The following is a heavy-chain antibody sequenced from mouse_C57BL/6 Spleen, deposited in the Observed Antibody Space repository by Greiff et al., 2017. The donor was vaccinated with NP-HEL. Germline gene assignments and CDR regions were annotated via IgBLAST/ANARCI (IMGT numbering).Heavy chain of an antibody. Sequence: EVQGVESGGGLVKPGGSLKLSCAASGFTFSSYAMSWVRQTPEKRLEWVATISDGGSYTYYPDNVKGRFTISRDNAKNNLYLQMSHLKSEDTAMYYCARDVVATPRGYFDVWGTGTTVTVSS. CDR3: ARDVVATPRGYFDV. CDR1: GFTFSSYA. V-gene: IGHV5-4*01. D-gene: IGHD1-1*01. CDR2: ISDGGSYT. J-gene: IGHJ1*03.